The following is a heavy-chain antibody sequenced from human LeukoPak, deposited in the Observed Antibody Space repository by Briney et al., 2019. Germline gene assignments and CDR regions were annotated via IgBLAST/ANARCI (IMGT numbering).Heavy chain of an antibody. CDR1: GFTFSSSW. CDR3: ARGGLPVYYYYMDV. V-gene: IGHV3-74*01. D-gene: IGHD5-12*01. J-gene: IGHJ6*03. CDR2: INSDGSRT. Sequence: GGSLRLSCAASGFTFSSSWMHWVRRAPGKVLVWVSRINSDGSRTSYADSVKGRFTISRDNAKNTLYLQMNSLRAEDTAVYYCARGGLPVYYYYMDVWGKGTTVTVSS.